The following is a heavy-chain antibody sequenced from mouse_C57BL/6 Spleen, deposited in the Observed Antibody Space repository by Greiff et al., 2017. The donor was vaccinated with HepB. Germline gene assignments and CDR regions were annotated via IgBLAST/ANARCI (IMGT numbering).Heavy chain of an antibody. CDR1: GYTFTSYW. CDR2: IDPSDSYT. Sequence: QVHVKQPGAELVMPGASVKLSCKASGYTFTSYWMHWVKQRPGQGLEWIGEIDPSDSYTNYNQKFKGKSTLTVDKSSSTAYMQLSSLTSEDSAVYYCARTGGLTRYFDVWGTGTTVTVSS. V-gene: IGHV1-69*01. J-gene: IGHJ1*03. D-gene: IGHD6-1*01. CDR3: ARTGGLTRYFDV.